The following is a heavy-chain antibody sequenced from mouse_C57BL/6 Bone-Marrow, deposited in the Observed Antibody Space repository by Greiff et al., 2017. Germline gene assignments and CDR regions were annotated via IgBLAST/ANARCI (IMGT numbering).Heavy chain of an antibody. CDR3: ASYYGSSFFAY. J-gene: IGHJ3*01. Sequence: LQQSGPELVKPGASVKISCKASGYAFSSSWMNWVKQRPGKGLEWIGRIYPGDGDTNYNGKFKGKATLTADKSSSTAYMQLSSLTSEDSAVYFCASYYGSSFFAYWGQGTLVTVSA. V-gene: IGHV1-82*01. CDR2: IYPGDGDT. D-gene: IGHD1-1*01. CDR1: GYAFSSSW.